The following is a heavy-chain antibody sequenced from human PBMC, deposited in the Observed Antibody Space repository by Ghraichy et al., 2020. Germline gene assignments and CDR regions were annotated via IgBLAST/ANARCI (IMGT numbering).Heavy chain of an antibody. J-gene: IGHJ4*02. V-gene: IGHV4-34*01. CDR1: GGSFSGYY. D-gene: IGHD2-15*01. CDR2: INNSGST. CDR3: ARGPQDFHY. Sequence: SETLSLTCAVYGGSFSGYYWSWIRQPPGKGLEWIGEINNSGSTNYNPSLKSRVTISVETSKNQFYLKLSSVTAADTAVYYCARGPQDFHYWGQGTLVTVSS.